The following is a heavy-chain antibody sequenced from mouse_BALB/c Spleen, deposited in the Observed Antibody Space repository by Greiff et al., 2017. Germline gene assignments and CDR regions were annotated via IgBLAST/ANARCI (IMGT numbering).Heavy chain of an antibody. D-gene: IGHD1-1*01. V-gene: IGHV2-9*02. CDR3: ASYYYASYAMDY. CDR2: IWAGGST. CDR1: GFSLTSYG. J-gene: IGHJ4*01. Sequence: QVQLKESGPGLVAPSQSLSITCTVSGFSLTSYGVHWVRQPPGKGLEWLGVIWAGGSTNYNSALMSRLSISKDNSKSQVFLKMNSLQTDDTAMYYCASYYYASYAMDYWGQGTSVTVSS.